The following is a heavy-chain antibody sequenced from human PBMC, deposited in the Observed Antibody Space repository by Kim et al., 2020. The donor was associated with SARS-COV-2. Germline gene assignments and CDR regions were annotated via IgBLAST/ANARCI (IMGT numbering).Heavy chain of an antibody. CDR3: ARDRARPPSYYYYGMDV. D-gene: IGHD6-6*01. V-gene: IGHV3-30*07. J-gene: IGHJ6*02. Sequence: VKGRFTISRDNSKSTLYLQMNSLRAEDTAVYYCARDRARPPSYYYYGMDVWGQGTTVTVSS.